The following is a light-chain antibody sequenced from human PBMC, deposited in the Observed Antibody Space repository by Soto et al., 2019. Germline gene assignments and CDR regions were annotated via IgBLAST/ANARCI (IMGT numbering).Light chain of an antibody. J-gene: IGKJ4*01. Sequence: DIQMTQSPSSLSASVGDRVTITCQASQDITNTLNWYQNKPGKAPKLLVYDASNLETGVASRFSGRQSGTDFTFTISSLQPDDVATYYCQQYKYLPLTFGGGTKVEIK. CDR1: QDITNT. CDR2: DAS. V-gene: IGKV1-33*01. CDR3: QQYKYLPLT.